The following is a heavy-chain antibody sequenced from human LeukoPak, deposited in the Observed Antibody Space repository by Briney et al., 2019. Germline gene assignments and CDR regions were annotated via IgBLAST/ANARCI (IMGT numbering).Heavy chain of an antibody. Sequence: GGSLRLSCAASGFTFSSYSMNWVRQAPGKGLEWVSYISSSSSTIYYADSVKGRFTISRDNAKNSLYLQMNSLRAEDTAVYYCAMTYYDYVWGSYRSDAFDIWGQGTMVTVS. CDR2: ISSSSSTI. CDR3: AMTYYDYVWGSYRSDAFDI. V-gene: IGHV3-48*01. CDR1: GFTFSSYS. D-gene: IGHD3-16*02. J-gene: IGHJ3*02.